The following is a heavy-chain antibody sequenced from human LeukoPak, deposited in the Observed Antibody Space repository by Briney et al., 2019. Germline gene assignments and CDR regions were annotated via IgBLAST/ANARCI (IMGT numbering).Heavy chain of an antibody. Sequence: PSETLSLTCTVSGGSISSYYWSWIRQPPGKGLEWIGYIYTSGSTNYNPSLKSRVTISVDTSKNQFSLKLSSVTAADTAVYYCARGPPVLSSGWYGYNYSYYYMDVWGKGTTVTVSS. CDR1: GGSISSYY. CDR2: IYTSGST. CDR3: ARGPPVLSSGWYGYNYSYYYMDV. J-gene: IGHJ6*03. D-gene: IGHD6-19*01. V-gene: IGHV4-4*09.